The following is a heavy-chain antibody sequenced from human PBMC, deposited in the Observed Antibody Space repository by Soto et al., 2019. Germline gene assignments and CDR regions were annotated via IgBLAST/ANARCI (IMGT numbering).Heavy chain of an antibody. D-gene: IGHD2-2*02. J-gene: IGHJ5*02. V-gene: IGHV1-24*01. CDR2: FDPEDGET. CDR3: ATAPIVVVPAAIPWFDP. Sequence: ASVKVSCKVSGYTLTELSMHWVRQAPGKGLEWMGGFDPEDGETIYAQKFQGRVTMTEDTSTDTAYMELSSLRSEDTAVYYCATAPIVVVPAAIPWFDPWGQGXLVTVYS. CDR1: GYTLTELS.